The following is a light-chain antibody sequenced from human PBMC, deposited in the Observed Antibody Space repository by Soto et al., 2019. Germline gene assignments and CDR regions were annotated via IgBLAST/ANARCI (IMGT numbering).Light chain of an antibody. CDR3: QQGYSIPPST. CDR2: AAS. CDR1: QSISTY. V-gene: IGKV1-39*01. J-gene: IGKJ2*01. Sequence: DIQMTQSPSSLSASVGDRVTITCRANQSISTYVNWYQQKPGKAPKLLIYAASNLQSGVSSRFSGSGSGTAFTLTISSLQPADFATYYCQQGYSIPPSTFGQGTKLEIK.